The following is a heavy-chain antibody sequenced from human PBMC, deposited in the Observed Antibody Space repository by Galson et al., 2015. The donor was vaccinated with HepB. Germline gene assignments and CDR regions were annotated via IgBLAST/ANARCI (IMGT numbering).Heavy chain of an antibody. Sequence: SVKVSCKASGYTFPSYDINWVRQATGQGLEWMGWMNPNSGNTGYAQKFQGRVTMTRNTSISTAYMELSSLRSEDTAVYYCARGRRLLWFREPQPGYYYMDVWGKGTTVTVSS. CDR3: ARGRRLLWFREPQPGYYYMDV. V-gene: IGHV1-8*01. D-gene: IGHD3-10*01. J-gene: IGHJ6*03. CDR2: MNPNSGNT. CDR1: GYTFPSYD.